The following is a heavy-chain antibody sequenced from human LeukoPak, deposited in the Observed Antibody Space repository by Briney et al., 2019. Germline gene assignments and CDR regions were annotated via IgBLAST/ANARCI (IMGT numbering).Heavy chain of an antibody. D-gene: IGHD3-22*01. V-gene: IGHV5-51*01. CDR2: IYPGDSDT. CDR3: ARRNGYYSADY. Sequence: GESLKISCKTSGYIFTNYWIVWVRQMPGKGLEWMGIIYPGDSDTRYSPSFQGQVSMSVDKSINTAYLQWNSLKASVTAMYYCARRNGYYSADYWGQGTLVTVSS. J-gene: IGHJ4*02. CDR1: GYIFTNYW.